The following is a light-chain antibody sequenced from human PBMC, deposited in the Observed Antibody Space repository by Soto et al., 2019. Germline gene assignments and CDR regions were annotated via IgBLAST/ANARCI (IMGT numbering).Light chain of an antibody. CDR3: QQYDSLPLT. Sequence: DIQMTQSPSSLSASVGDRITITCRASQGIKKHLNWYQQKPGKAPKVLIYDASNLETGVPSRFSGGGSGTDFTLTISSLQPEDFATYYCQQYDSLPLTFGGGTKVDIK. J-gene: IGKJ4*01. CDR2: DAS. CDR1: QGIKKH. V-gene: IGKV1-33*01.